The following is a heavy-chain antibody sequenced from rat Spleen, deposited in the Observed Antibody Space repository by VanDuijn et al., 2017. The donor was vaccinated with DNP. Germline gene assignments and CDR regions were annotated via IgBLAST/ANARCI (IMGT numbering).Heavy chain of an antibody. J-gene: IGHJ2*01. V-gene: IGHV3-1*01. D-gene: IGHD1-10*01. Sequence: EVQLQESGPGLVKPSQSLSLTCSVTGYSITSNYWAWLRKFPGNKMEWMGYISYSGSTSYNPSLKSRISITRDTSKNQFFLQLNSVTTEDTATYYCAKSPYKNYEGFDYWGQGVMVTVSS. CDR3: AKSPYKNYEGFDY. CDR1: GYSITSNY. CDR2: ISYSGST.